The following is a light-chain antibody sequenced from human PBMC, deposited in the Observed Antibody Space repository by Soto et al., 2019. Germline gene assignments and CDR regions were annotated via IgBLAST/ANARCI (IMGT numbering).Light chain of an antibody. J-gene: IGKJ4*01. CDR2: DAA. CDR3: QQYNSWLT. V-gene: IGKV1-33*01. CDR1: QDISNY. Sequence: DIQMTQSPSSLSASVGDRVTITCQASQDISNYLSWYQQKPGKAPKLLIYDAANLQTGVPSRFSGGGSGTHFALTISSLQPDDFATYYCQQYNSWLTFGGGTKVEIK.